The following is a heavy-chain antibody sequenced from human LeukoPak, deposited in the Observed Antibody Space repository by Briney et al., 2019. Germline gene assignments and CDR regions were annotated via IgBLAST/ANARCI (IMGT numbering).Heavy chain of an antibody. Sequence: GGSLRLSCAASGFTFSSYSMNWVRQAPGRGLEWVSSISSSSSYIYYADSVKGRFTISRDNAKNSLYLQMNSLRAEDTAVYYCARDWGITVTQRVDYWGQGTLVTVSS. V-gene: IGHV3-21*01. CDR1: GFTFSSYS. D-gene: IGHD4-17*01. J-gene: IGHJ4*02. CDR2: ISSSSSYI. CDR3: ARDWGITVTQRVDY.